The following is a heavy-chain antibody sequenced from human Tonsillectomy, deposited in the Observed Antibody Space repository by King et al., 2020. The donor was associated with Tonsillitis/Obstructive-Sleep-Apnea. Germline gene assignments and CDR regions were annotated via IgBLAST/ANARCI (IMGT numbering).Heavy chain of an antibody. J-gene: IGHJ4*02. D-gene: IGHD3-9*01. Sequence: VQLVESGGGVVQPGRSLRLSCAASGFTFSNYGIHWVRPAPGKGLEWVALISYDGSNKYFADSVKGRFTISRDNSNNTLYLQMNSLRAEDTAVYYCAKDRSFHWTLDYWGQGTLVTVSS. V-gene: IGHV3-30*18. CDR3: AKDRSFHWTLDY. CDR1: GFTFSNYG. CDR2: ISYDGSNK.